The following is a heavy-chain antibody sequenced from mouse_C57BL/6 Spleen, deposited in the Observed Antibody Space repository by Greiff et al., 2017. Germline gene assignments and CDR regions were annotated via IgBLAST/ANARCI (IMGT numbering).Heavy chain of an antibody. CDR3: ARGGALDY. CDR1: GYTFTDYY. J-gene: IGHJ2*01. Sequence: VQLKQSGPVLVKPGASVKMSCKASGYTFTDYYMHWVKQSHGKSLEWIGVINPYNGGTSYNQKFKGKATLTVDKSSSTAYMELNSLTSEDSAVYYCARGGALDYWGQGTTLTVSS. CDR2: INPYNGGT. V-gene: IGHV1-19*01.